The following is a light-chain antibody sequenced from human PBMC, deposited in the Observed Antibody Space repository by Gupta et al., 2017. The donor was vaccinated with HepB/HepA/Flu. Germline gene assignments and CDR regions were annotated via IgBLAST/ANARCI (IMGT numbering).Light chain of an antibody. J-gene: IGKJ2*01. CDR2: GAS. CDR1: QSVSRN. Sequence: DIVMTQSPATLSVSPGERATLSCRASQSVSRNLAWYQQKPGQAPRLLIYGASARATGIPDPFSGSGSGTEYTLTISSLQSEDFAVYYCQQDDNCPYTFGQGTKLEIK. V-gene: IGKV3-15*01. CDR3: QQDDNCPYT.